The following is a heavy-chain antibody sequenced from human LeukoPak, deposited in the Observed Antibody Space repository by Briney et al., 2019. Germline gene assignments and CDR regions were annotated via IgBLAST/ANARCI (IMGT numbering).Heavy chain of an antibody. D-gene: IGHD3-22*01. Sequence: SETLSLTCTVSGGSISNYYWSWIRQPPGKGLEWIGYIYYSGSTNYNPSLKSRVTISVDTSKKQFSLKLSSVTAADTAAYYCARSPMYYYDSSGYYVFGGQGTLVTVSS. V-gene: IGHV4-59*01. CDR1: GGSISNYY. J-gene: IGHJ4*02. CDR2: IYYSGST. CDR3: ARSPMYYYDSSGYYVF.